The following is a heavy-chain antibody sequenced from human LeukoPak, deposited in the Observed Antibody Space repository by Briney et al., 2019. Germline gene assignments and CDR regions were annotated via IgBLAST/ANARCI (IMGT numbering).Heavy chain of an antibody. D-gene: IGHD5-12*01. Sequence: SETLSLTCTVSGYSISSGYYWGWIRQPPGKGLEWIGSIYHSGSTYYNPSLKSRVTISVDTSKNQFSLKLSSATAADTAVYYCARSGSGYLRYYFDYWGQGTLVTVSS. V-gene: IGHV4-38-2*02. CDR1: GYSISSGYY. CDR2: IYHSGST. J-gene: IGHJ4*02. CDR3: ARSGSGYLRYYFDY.